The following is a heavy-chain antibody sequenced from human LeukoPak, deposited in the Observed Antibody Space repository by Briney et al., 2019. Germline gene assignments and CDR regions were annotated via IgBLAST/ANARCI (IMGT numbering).Heavy chain of an antibody. Sequence: SGGSLRLSCAASGFTFSSYAMSWVRQAPGEGLEWVSAISGSGGSTYYADSVKGRFTISRDNSKNTLYLQMNSLRAEDTAVYYCSTVTTPAGGWGQGTLVTVSS. CDR1: GFTFSSYA. CDR3: STVTTPAGG. D-gene: IGHD4-17*01. V-gene: IGHV3-23*01. CDR2: ISGSGGST. J-gene: IGHJ4*02.